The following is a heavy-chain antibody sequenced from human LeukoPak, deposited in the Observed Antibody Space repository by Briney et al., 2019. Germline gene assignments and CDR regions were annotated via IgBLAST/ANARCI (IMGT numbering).Heavy chain of an antibody. J-gene: IGHJ4*02. CDR2: IYTSGST. Sequence: SETLSLTCTVSGGSISSYYWSWIRQPAGKGLEWIGRIYTSGSTNYNPSLKSRVTMSVDTSKNQSSLKLSSVTAADTAVYYCAREYSSSSGGYCFDYWGQGTLVTVSS. D-gene: IGHD6-6*01. V-gene: IGHV4-4*07. CDR3: AREYSSSSGGYCFDY. CDR1: GGSISSYY.